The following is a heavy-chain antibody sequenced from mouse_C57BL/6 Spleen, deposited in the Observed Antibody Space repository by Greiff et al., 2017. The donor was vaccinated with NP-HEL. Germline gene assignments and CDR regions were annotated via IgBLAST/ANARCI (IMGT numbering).Heavy chain of an antibody. CDR1: GYSITSGYY. Sequence: EVQLQESGPGLVKPSQSLSLTCSVTGYSITSGYYWNWIRQFPGNKLEWMGYISYDGSNNYNPSLKNRITSTRDTSKNQFFRKLNSVTPEDTATYYCARAWSGGGLFDYWGQGTTLTVSS. CDR3: ARAWSGGGLFDY. J-gene: IGHJ2*01. CDR2: ISYDGSN. V-gene: IGHV3-6*01. D-gene: IGHD3-1*01.